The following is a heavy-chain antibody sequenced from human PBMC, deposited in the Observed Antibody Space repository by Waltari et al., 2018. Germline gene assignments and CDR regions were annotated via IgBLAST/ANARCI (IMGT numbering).Heavy chain of an antibody. CDR2: XXXDGSEK. Sequence: EXQXVESGGGLVQPGGSLRLSCAGSGFTFSSNWMXWVRQAPGKGXXXVAXXXXDGSEKYXVXXXKXRXSIXRDNAKNSLYVQLNSXKXXDTAVYYCXXYFVGXSXWYDVFDXXXXXTMXTVSS. J-gene: IGHJ3*02. D-gene: IGHD6-13*01. CDR1: GFTFSSNW. CDR3: XXYFVGXSXWYDVFDX. V-gene: IGHV3-7*01.